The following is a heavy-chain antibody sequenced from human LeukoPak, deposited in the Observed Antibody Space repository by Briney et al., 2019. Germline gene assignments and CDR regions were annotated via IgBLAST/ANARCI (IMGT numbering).Heavy chain of an antibody. Sequence: GGSLRLSCAASGFTFSSYSMNWVRQAPGKGLEWVSSISSSSSYIYYADSVKGRFTISRDNAKNSLYLQMNSLRAEDTAVYYCARAEVVIAAAAPDYWGQGTLVTVSS. CDR3: ARAEVVIAAAAPDY. CDR1: GFTFSSYS. J-gene: IGHJ4*02. V-gene: IGHV3-21*01. CDR2: ISSSSSYI. D-gene: IGHD6-13*01.